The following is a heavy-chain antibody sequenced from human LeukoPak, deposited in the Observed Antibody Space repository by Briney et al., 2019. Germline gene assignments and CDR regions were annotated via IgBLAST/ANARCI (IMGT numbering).Heavy chain of an antibody. CDR1: GYSFTNYW. V-gene: IGHV5-51*01. CDR2: IYPGDSAT. CDR3: ARGASGSYEGDAFDI. D-gene: IGHD1-26*01. Sequence: GESLQISCKGSGYSFTNYWIGWVRQMPGKGLEWMGIIYPGDSATRYSPSFHGQVTISADKSTTTAYLQWSSLKASDTAMYYCARGASGSYEGDAFDIWGQGTMVTVSS. J-gene: IGHJ3*02.